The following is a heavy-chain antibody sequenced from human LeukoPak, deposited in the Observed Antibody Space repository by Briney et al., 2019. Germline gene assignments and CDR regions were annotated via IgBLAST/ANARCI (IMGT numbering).Heavy chain of an antibody. J-gene: IGHJ6*03. CDR2: INPNSGGT. D-gene: IGHD3-22*01. Sequence: ASVKVSCKASGYTFTGYYMHWVRQAPGQGLEWMGWINPNSGGTSYAQKFQGRVTMTRDMSTNTVYMELSSLRSEDTAVYYCARDPPYYYDTKDYMDVWGKGTTVTVSS. CDR1: GYTFTGYY. CDR3: ARDPPYYYDTKDYMDV. V-gene: IGHV1-2*02.